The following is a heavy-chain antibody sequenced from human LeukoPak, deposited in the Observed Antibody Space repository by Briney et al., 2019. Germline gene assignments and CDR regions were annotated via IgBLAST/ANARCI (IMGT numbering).Heavy chain of an antibody. CDR3: TRVLNGDYGTFDY. D-gene: IGHD4-17*01. CDR1: GFTFGDYA. Sequence: GGSLRLSCTASGFTFGDYAMSWVRQAPGKGLEWAGFIRSKAYGGTTEYAASVKGRFTISRDDSKSIAYLQMNSLKTEDTAVYYCTRVLNGDYGTFDYWGQGTLVTVSS. J-gene: IGHJ4*02. V-gene: IGHV3-49*04. CDR2: IRSKAYGGTT.